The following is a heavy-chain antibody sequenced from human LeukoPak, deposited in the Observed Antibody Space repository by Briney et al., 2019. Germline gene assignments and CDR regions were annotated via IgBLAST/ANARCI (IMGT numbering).Heavy chain of an antibody. CDR1: GFTFSSYA. Sequence: PGGSLRLSCAASGFTFSSYAMTWVRQAPGKGLEWVSTVDNGGGSTYYADSVKGRFTISRDNSKNTLYLQMNSLRAEDTAVYYCAKGRSYNEGAFDIWGQGTMVTVSS. J-gene: IGHJ3*02. V-gene: IGHV3-23*01. CDR2: VDNGGGST. D-gene: IGHD5-24*01. CDR3: AKGRSYNEGAFDI.